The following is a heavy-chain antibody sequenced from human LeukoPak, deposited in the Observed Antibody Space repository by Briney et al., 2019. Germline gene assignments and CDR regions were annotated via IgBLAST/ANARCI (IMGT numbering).Heavy chain of an antibody. J-gene: IGHJ4*02. CDR1: GFTFSSYT. Sequence: PWRSLRLSCAASGFTFSSYTMSWVRQAPGKGLEWVSTITTSDGNTYYADSVKGRFTVSRDNSKNTLFLQMNSLRAEDTAVYYCAKDGGLWVSAHWGDSWGRGTLVTVSS. D-gene: IGHD7-27*01. CDR3: AKDGGLWVSAHWGDS. CDR2: ITTSDGNT. V-gene: IGHV3-23*01.